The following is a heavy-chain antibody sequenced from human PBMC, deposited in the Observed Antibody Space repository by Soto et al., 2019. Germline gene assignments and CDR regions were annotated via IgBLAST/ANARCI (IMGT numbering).Heavy chain of an antibody. D-gene: IGHD3-3*01. CDR1: GFTFTSSA. CDR2: IVVGSGNT. V-gene: IGHV1-58*01. CDR3: AAGVGGELRFLEWLLPGYYGMDV. Sequence: ASVKVSCKASGFTFTSSAVQWVRQARGQRLEWIGWIVVGSGNTNYAQKFQERVTITRDMSTGTAYMELSSLRSEDTAVYYCAAGVGGELRFLEWLLPGYYGMDVWGQGTTVTVSS. J-gene: IGHJ6*02.